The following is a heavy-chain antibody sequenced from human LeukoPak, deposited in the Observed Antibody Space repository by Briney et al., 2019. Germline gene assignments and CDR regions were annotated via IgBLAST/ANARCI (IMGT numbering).Heavy chain of an antibody. D-gene: IGHD4-17*01. J-gene: IGHJ2*01. CDR1: GFTVSSNY. CDR2: IYSSGST. CDR3: ARVVGDYGRIHWYFDL. V-gene: IGHV3-53*01. Sequence: PGGSLRLSCAVSGFTVSSNYMTWVRQAPGKGLEWGSVIYSSGSTYYADSVKGRFTISRDNAKNSLYLQMNSLRAEDTAVYYCARVVGDYGRIHWYFDLWGRGTLVTVSS.